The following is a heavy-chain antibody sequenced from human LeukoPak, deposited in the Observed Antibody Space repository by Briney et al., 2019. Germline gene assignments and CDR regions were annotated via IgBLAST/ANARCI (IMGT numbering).Heavy chain of an antibody. V-gene: IGHV3-33*01. D-gene: IGHD3-10*01. CDR1: GFTFSSYG. J-gene: IGHJ4*02. CDR2: IWYDGSNK. Sequence: GGSLRLSCAASGFTFSSYGMHWVRQAPGKGLEWVAVIWYDGSNKYYADSVKGRFTISRDNSKNTLYLQMNSLRAEDTAVYYCARERFRGVRVSDYWGQGTLVTVSS. CDR3: ARERFRGVRVSDY.